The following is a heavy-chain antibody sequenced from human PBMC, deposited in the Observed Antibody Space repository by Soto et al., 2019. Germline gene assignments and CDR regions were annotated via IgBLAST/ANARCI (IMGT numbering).Heavy chain of an antibody. V-gene: IGHV1-2*04. Sequence: ASVKVSCKASGYTFTTYDISWVRQAPGQGLEWMGWINPNSGGTNYAQKFQGWVTMTRDKSISTAYMELSRLGSDETAVYYCARSEYSGYDSPLDYGMDVWGQGTTVTVSS. D-gene: IGHD5-12*01. J-gene: IGHJ6*02. CDR1: GYTFTTYD. CDR3: ARSEYSGYDSPLDYGMDV. CDR2: INPNSGGT.